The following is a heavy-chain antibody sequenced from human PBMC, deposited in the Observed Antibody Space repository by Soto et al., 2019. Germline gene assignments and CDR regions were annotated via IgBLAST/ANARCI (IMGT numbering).Heavy chain of an antibody. Sequence: DVQLVESGGGLVQPGGSLRLSCAASGFSFSDHYMDWVRQAPGKGLEWVGRTRNKAEKYTTEYAASVKGRFTISRDDSTMSLFLQMNILRTEYTAVYYCVSFTSGVVHWGQGTLVTVSS. D-gene: IGHD3-3*01. CDR1: GFSFSDHY. CDR2: TRNKAEKYTT. V-gene: IGHV3-72*01. CDR3: VSFTSGVVH. J-gene: IGHJ4*02.